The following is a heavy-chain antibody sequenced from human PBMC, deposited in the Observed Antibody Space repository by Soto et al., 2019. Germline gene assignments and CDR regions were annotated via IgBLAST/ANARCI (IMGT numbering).Heavy chain of an antibody. Sequence: EVQLLESGGGLVQPGGSLRLSCAASGFTFSTYAMNWVRQAPGKGLEWVSGISNGGGSTYYADSVKGRFTISRDNSKNTLYLHMNSLGAEDTAVYYCAKDGRQSALAWGQGTLVTVSS. CDR1: GFTFSTYA. V-gene: IGHV3-23*01. J-gene: IGHJ5*02. D-gene: IGHD3-16*02. CDR3: AKDGRQSALA. CDR2: ISNGGGST.